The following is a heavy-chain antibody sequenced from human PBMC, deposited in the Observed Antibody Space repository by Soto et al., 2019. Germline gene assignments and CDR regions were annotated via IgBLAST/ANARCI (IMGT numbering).Heavy chain of an antibody. CDR1: GFTFSSYA. Sequence: QVQLVESGGGVVQPGRSLRLSCAASGFTFSSYAMHWVRQAPGKGLEWVAVISYDGSNKYYADSVKGRFTISRDNSKNXXYLQMNSLRAEDRAVYYCARVNTYYYGSGSPKDDYWGQGTLVTVSS. J-gene: IGHJ4*02. D-gene: IGHD3-10*01. CDR2: ISYDGSNK. V-gene: IGHV3-30-3*01. CDR3: ARVNTYYYGSGSPKDDY.